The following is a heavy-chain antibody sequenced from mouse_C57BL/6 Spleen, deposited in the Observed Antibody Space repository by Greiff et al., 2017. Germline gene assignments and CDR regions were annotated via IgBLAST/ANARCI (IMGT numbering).Heavy chain of an antibody. CDR2: IWSGGST. Sequence: VQVVESGPGLVQPSQSLSITCTVSGFSLTSYGVHWVRQSPGKGLEWLGVIWSGGSTDYNAAFISRLSISKDNSKSQVFFKMNSLQADDTAIYYCARNNYYGSSPLDYWGQGTTLTVSS. D-gene: IGHD1-1*01. CDR3: ARNNYYGSSPLDY. CDR1: GFSLTSYG. V-gene: IGHV2-2*01. J-gene: IGHJ2*01.